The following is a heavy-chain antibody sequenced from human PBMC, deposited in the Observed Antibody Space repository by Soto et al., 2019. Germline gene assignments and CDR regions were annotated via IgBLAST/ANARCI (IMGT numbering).Heavy chain of an antibody. CDR1: GGSISSSNW. J-gene: IGHJ5*02. CDR2: IYHSGST. D-gene: IGHD3-22*01. CDR3: ARDRDYYDSSGSNWFDP. V-gene: IGHV4-4*02. Sequence: QVQLQESCPGLVKPSGTLSLTFAVSGGSISSSNWWSWVRQPPGKGLEWIGEIYHSGSTNYNPSLKSRVTISVDRSQNQFSLKLSSVTAADTAVYYCARDRDYYDSSGSNWFDPWGQGTLVTVFS.